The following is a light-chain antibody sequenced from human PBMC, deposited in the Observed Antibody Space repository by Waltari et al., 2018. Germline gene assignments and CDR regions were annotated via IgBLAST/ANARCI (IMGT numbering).Light chain of an antibody. CDR3: QQYTTSPYT. CDR1: QSVSNRI. Sequence: EIVLTQSPGTLSLSPGERATLSCRASQSVSNRILAWYQQKPGQAPRLLIYGASSRAAGIPDRFSGSGSGTDFTLTISRLEPEDFAVYYCQQYTTSPYTFGQGTKVEIK. V-gene: IGKV3-20*01. J-gene: IGKJ2*01. CDR2: GAS.